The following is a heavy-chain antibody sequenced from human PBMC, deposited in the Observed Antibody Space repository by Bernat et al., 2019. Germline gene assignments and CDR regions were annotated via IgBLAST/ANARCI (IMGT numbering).Heavy chain of an antibody. V-gene: IGHV3-33*01. J-gene: IGHJ4*02. CDR3: ARDSGGSSWYLRYSSGWSLDY. D-gene: IGHD6-19*01. CDR2: IWYDGSNK. Sequence: QVQLVESGVGVVQPGRSLRLSCAASGFTFSSYGMHLVRQAPGKGLECVAVIWYDGSNKYYADSVKGRFTIDRDNSKNRLYLQMNSQRAEDTAVYDCARDSGGSSWYLRYSSGWSLDYWGQGTLVTVSS. CDR1: GFTFSSYG.